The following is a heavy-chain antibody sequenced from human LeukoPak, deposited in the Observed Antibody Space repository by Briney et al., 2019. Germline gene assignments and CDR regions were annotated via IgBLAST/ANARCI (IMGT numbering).Heavy chain of an antibody. CDR1: GFTFGKYW. J-gene: IGHJ4*02. V-gene: IGHV3-74*01. CDR3: ARGRYGDYH. CDR2: INPDGSTT. D-gene: IGHD4-17*01. Sequence: GGSLRLSCVASGFTFGKYWMSWVRQAPGKGLVWVSGINPDGSTTTYADSVKGRFTISRENAKSTLYLHMNILRVEDTAVYYCARGRYGDYHWGQGILVTVSS.